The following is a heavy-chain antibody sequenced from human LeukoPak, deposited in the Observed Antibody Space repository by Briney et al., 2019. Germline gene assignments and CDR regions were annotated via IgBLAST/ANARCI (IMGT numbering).Heavy chain of an antibody. CDR1: GFTFSSHS. D-gene: IGHD3-3*01. J-gene: IGHJ4*02. V-gene: IGHV3-48*01. CDR2: ISSSSSTI. Sequence: GGSLRLSCAASGFTFSSHSMNWVRQAPGKGLEWVSYISSSSSTIYYADSVKGRFTISRDNAKNSLYLQMNSLRAEDTAVYYCASALYYDFWSGSMGYWGQGTLVTVSS. CDR3: ASALYYDFWSGSMGY.